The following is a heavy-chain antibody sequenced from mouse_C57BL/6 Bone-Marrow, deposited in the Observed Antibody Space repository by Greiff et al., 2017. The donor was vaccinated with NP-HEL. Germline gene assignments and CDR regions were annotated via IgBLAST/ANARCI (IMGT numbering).Heavy chain of an antibody. CDR2: INPNNGGT. V-gene: IGHV1-22*01. D-gene: IGHD6-1*01. Sequence: EVKLVESGPELVKPGASVKMSCKASGYTFTDYNVHWVKQSHGKSLEWIGYINPNNGGTSYNQKFKGKATLTVNKSSSTAYMELRSLTSEDSAVYYCGPLDAMDYWGQGTSVTVSS. CDR3: GPLDAMDY. CDR1: GYTFTDYN. J-gene: IGHJ4*01.